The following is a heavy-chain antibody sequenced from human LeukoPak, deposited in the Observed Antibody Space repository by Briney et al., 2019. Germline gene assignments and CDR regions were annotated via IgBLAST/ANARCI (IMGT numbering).Heavy chain of an antibody. CDR3: TTTIYGSGKAGY. Sequence: GRSLRLSCAASGFTFSDSAIHWVRQASGKGLEWVVRIRSKSNSYAANYAESAKGRFTISRDESKNTAYLQMNSLTTEDTAVYYCTTTIYGSGKAGYWGQGTLVTVSS. V-gene: IGHV3-73*01. CDR1: GFTFSDSA. D-gene: IGHD3-10*01. CDR2: IRSKSNSYAA. J-gene: IGHJ4*02.